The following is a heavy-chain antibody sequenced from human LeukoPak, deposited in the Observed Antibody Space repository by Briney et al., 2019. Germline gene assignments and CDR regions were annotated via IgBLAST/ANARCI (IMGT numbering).Heavy chain of an antibody. J-gene: IGHJ4*02. CDR1: GFTFDDYA. D-gene: IGHD6-25*01. CDR2: ISWNSGSI. CDR3: ARARLAAADY. V-gene: IGHV3-9*01. Sequence: GRSLRLSCAASGFTFDDYAMHWVRQAPGKGLEWVSGISWNSGSIGYADSVKGRFTISRDNSKNTLYLQMNSLRAEDTAVYYCARARLAAADYWGQGTLVTVSS.